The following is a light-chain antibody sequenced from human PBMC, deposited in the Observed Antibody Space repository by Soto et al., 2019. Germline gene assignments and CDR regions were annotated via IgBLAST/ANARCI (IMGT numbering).Light chain of an antibody. V-gene: IGLV5-45*03. Sequence: QAVLTQPSSLSASPGASARLTCTLRSGINVYSYRIYWFQQKPGSPPQFLLRYKSDSDYEQGSGIPSRFSGSKDGSANAGILLISGLQSEDEADYYCMIWHSTSWVFGGGTKLTVL. CDR1: SGINVYSYR. CDR2: YKSDSDY. J-gene: IGLJ3*02. CDR3: MIWHSTSWV.